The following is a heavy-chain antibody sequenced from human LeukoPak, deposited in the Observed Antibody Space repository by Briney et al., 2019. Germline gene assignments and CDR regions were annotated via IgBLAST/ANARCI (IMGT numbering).Heavy chain of an antibody. J-gene: IGHJ4*02. CDR1: GFTFNTFA. D-gene: IGHD3-3*01. CDR3: ARAISHFVIGGAAY. V-gene: IGHV3-23*03. CDR2: SDPDGRLT. Sequence: GSLRLSCAPSGFTFNTFAMTWSGQAPGKGLDLFSFSDPDGRLTYYDDSVTGLLTISRDNSRDTLYLQMDSLGAKDSAVYYCARAISHFVIGGAAYWGQAPQVTVSS.